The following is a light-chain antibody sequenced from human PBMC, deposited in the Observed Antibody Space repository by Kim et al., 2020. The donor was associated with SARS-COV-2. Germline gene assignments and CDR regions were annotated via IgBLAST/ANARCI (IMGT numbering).Light chain of an antibody. Sequence: GQSITISCTGTSSDVGGYNYVSWYQQHPGKAPKLLIYDVSKRPSGVSNRFSGSKSGYTASLTISGLQAEDEADYYCSSYTGYSTWVFGGGTQLTVL. CDR2: DVS. V-gene: IGLV2-14*04. J-gene: IGLJ3*02. CDR3: SSYTGYSTWV. CDR1: SSDVGGYNY.